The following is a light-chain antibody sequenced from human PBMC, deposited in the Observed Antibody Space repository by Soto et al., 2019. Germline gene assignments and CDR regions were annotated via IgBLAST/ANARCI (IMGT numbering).Light chain of an antibody. J-gene: IGKJ1*01. V-gene: IGKV3-20*01. CDR3: QQYNSYSGT. CDR1: QSVSSSY. CDR2: GAS. Sequence: EIVLTQSPGTLSLSPGERATLSCRASQSVSSSYLAWYQQKPAQAPRLLIYGASSRATGIPDRFSGSGSGTEFTLTISSLQPDDFATYYCQQYNSYSGTFGQGTKVEIK.